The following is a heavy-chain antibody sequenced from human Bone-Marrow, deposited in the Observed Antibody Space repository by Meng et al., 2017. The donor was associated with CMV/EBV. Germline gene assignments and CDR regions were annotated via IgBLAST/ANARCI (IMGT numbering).Heavy chain of an antibody. Sequence: SVKVSCKASGGTFSSYAISWVRQAPGQGLEWMGGIIPILGIANYAQKFQGRVTITADKSTSTAYMELSSLRAEDTALYYCAKVSYYYGMDVWGQGTTVTVSS. V-gene: IGHV1-69*10. J-gene: IGHJ6*02. CDR3: AKVSYYYGMDV. CDR2: IIPILGIA. CDR1: GGTFSSYA.